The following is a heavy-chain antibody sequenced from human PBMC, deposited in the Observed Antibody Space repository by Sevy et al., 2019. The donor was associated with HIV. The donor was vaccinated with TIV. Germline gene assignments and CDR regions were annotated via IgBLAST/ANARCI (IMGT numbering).Heavy chain of an antibody. D-gene: IGHD3-3*01. CDR2: ISSSSSYI. CDR3: ARTDYDFWSGYYNRYYGMDV. CDR1: GFTFSSYS. Sequence: GGSLRLSCAASGFTFSSYSMNWVRQAPGKGLEWVPSISSSSSYIYYAYSVKGRFTISRDNAKNSLYLQMNSLRAEDTAVYYCARTDYDFWSGYYNRYYGMDVWGQGTTVTVSS. V-gene: IGHV3-21*01. J-gene: IGHJ6*02.